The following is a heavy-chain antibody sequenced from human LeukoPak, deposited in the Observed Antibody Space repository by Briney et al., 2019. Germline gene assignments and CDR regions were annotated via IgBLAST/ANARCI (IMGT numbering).Heavy chain of an antibody. CDR2: IRYDGSNK. D-gene: IGHD3-22*01. CDR3: ARGTYYYDSSGYPHI. J-gene: IGHJ3*02. Sequence: GGSLRLSCAASGFTFSSYGMHWVRQAPGKGLEWVAFIRYDGSNKYYADSVKGRFTISRDNSKNTLYLQMNSLRAEDTAVYYCARGTYYYDSSGYPHIWGQGTMVTVSS. CDR1: GFTFSSYG. V-gene: IGHV3-30*02.